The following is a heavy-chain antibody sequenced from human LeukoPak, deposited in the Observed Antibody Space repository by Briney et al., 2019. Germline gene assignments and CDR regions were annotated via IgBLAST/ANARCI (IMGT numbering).Heavy chain of an antibody. CDR2: ISSSSSYI. CDR3: ARDRIAVAYFDY. J-gene: IGHJ4*02. V-gene: IGHV3-21*01. CDR1: GFTFNTYA. D-gene: IGHD6-19*01. Sequence: GGSLRLSCAASGFTFNTYAMSWVRQAPGKGLEWVSSISSSSSYIYYADSVKGRFTISRDNAKNSLYLQMNSLRAEDTAVYYCARDRIAVAYFDYWGQGTLVTVSS.